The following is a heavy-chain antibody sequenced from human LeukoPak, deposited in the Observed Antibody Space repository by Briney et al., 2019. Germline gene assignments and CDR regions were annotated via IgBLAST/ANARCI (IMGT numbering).Heavy chain of an antibody. CDR1: GGSFSGYY. V-gene: IGHV4-34*01. Sequence: SETLSLTCAVYGGSFSGYYWSWLRQPPGKGLEWIGEINHSGSTNYNPSLKSRVTISVDTSKNQFSLKLSSVTAADTAVYYCARGRGAARPRPNLYYYYYYMDVWGKGTTVAVSS. D-gene: IGHD6-6*01. CDR3: ARGRGAARPRPNLYYYYYYMDV. CDR2: INHSGST. J-gene: IGHJ6*03.